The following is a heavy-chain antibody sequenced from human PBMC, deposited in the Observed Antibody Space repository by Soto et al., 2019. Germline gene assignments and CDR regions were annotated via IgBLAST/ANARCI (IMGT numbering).Heavy chain of an antibody. V-gene: IGHV5-10-1*01. D-gene: IGHD3-10*01. CDR1: GYSFTSYW. CDR3: ASHRDYYGSGSYEYGMDV. CDR2: IDPSDSYT. Sequence: PGESLKISCKGSGYSFTSYWISWVRQMPGKGLEWMGRIDPSDSYTNYSPSFQGHDTISADKSISTAYLQWSSLKASDTAMYYCASHRDYYGSGSYEYGMDVWGQGTTVTVSS. J-gene: IGHJ6*02.